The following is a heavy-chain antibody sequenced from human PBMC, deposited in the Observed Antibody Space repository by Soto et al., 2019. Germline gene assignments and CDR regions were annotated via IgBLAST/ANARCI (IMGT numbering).Heavy chain of an antibody. V-gene: IGHV3-23*01. Sequence: EVQLLESGGDLVQPGGSLRLTCAASGFTFTDYAMSWVRQAPGKGLEWVSVISSTGGSTYYADSVKGRFTISRDDSTNTVSLLMNSLRAEDTAVYYCAKQRVGSSWYRVFDSWCQGTLVTVSS. J-gene: IGHJ4*02. CDR2: ISSTGGST. CDR3: AKQRVGSSWYRVFDS. CDR1: GFTFTDYA. D-gene: IGHD6-13*01.